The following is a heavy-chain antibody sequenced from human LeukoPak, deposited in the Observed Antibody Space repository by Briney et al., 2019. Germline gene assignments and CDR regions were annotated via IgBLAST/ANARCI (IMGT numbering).Heavy chain of an antibody. CDR3: AKKITYDYGDPHFDY. D-gene: IGHD4-17*01. CDR2: ISGSGGST. CDR1: GFTFSNYA. V-gene: IGHV3-23*01. J-gene: IGHJ4*02. Sequence: GGSLRPSCAASGFTFSNYAMSWVRQAPGKGLEWVSAISGSGGSTYYADSVKGRFTISRDNSKNTLSLQMNSLRAEDTAVYYCAKKITYDYGDPHFDYWGQGTLVTVSS.